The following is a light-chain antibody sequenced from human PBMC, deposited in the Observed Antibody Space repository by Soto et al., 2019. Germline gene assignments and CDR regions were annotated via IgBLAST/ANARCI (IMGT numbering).Light chain of an antibody. V-gene: IGLV2-14*01. CDR2: EVT. J-gene: IGLJ1*01. CDR1: SSDIGAYNY. CDR3: SSFSSAIAFV. Sequence: QSALTQPASVSASPGQSITISCTGTSSDIGAYNYISWYRQHPGKAPKLMIYEVTNRPSGISNRFSGSRSGNTASLSISGLQAEDEADYYCSSFSSAIAFVFGTGTKLTVL.